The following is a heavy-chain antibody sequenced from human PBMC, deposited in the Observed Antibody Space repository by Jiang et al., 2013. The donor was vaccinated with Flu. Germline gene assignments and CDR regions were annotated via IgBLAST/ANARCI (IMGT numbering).Heavy chain of an antibody. V-gene: IGHV1-18*01. CDR3: ARQEGYCTGGVCYTTNWFDP. Sequence: MGWISAYNGNTNYAQKLQGRVTMTTDTSTSTAYMELRSLRSDDTAVYYCARQEGYCTGGVCYTTNWFDPWGQGTLVTVSS. D-gene: IGHD2-8*02. CDR2: ISAYNGNT. J-gene: IGHJ5*02.